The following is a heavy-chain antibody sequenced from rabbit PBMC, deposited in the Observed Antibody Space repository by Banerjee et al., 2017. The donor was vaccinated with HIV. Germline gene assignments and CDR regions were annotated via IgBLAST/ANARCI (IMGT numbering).Heavy chain of an antibody. D-gene: IGHD6-1*01. J-gene: IGHJ4*01. V-gene: IGHV1S45*01. CDR1: GFSFSSGYD. CDR2: IYAGSHSST. Sequence: QEQLEESGGDLVKPEGSLTLTCTASGFSFSSGYDMCWVRQAPGKGPEWIACIYAGSHSSTSFASWAKGRFTISKASWTTVTLQMTSLTAADTATYFCARYYSYGYAGGTYAANLWGPGSLVTVS. CDR3: ARYYSYGYAGGTYAANL.